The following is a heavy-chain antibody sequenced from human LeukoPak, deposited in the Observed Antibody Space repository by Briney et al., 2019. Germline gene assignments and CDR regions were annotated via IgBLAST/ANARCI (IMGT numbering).Heavy chain of an antibody. CDR1: GGSFSGYY. Sequence: SETLSLTCAVYGGSFSGYYWSWIRQPPGKGLEWIGEINHSGSTNYNPSLKSRVTISVDTSKNQFSLNLSSVTAADTAVYYCARRIRSRWYISHGYYFDYWGQGTLVTVSS. D-gene: IGHD6-13*01. V-gene: IGHV4-34*01. CDR3: ARRIRSRWYISHGYYFDY. J-gene: IGHJ4*02. CDR2: INHSGST.